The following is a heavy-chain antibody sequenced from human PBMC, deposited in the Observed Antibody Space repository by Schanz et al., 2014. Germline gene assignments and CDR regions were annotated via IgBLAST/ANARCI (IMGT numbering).Heavy chain of an antibody. CDR3: ARRASCSRIGCPFDS. CDR2: ISSSGSYI. V-gene: IGHV3-21*04. J-gene: IGHJ4*02. Sequence: EGQLAESGGGLVQPGGSLRLSCEASEFTFSSYKMNWVRQAPGKGLEWVSSISSSGSYIHYADSVKGRFTISRDNAKNSLYMQMNSLKTEDTAMYYCARRASCSRIGCPFDSWGQGTLVTVSS. CDR1: EFTFSSYK. D-gene: IGHD2-2*01.